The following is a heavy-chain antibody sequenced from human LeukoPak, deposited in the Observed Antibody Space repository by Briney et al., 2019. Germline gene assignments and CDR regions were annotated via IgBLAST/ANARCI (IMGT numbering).Heavy chain of an antibody. J-gene: IGHJ4*02. D-gene: IGHD5-18*01. CDR3: AKDVGYSYGNGCFDY. V-gene: IGHV3-33*06. CDR1: GFTFSSFA. CDR2: IWYDGSNK. Sequence: PGGSLRLSCAASGFTFSSFAMHWVRQAPGKGLEWVAVIWYDGSNKYCADSVKGRLTISRDNSKNTLYLQMNSLRAEDTAVYYCAKDVGYSYGNGCFDYWGQGTLVTVSS.